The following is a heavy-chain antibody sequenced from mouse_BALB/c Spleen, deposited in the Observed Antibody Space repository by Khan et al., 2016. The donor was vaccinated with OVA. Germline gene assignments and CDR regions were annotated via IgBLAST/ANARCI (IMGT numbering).Heavy chain of an antibody. D-gene: IGHD2-14*01. CDR2: INPSSSYP. J-gene: IGHJ3*01. Sequence: QVQLQQSGAELARPGASVKMSCKASGYTFTSCTMHWVKQRPGQGLEWIGYINPSSSYPNYNQKFKDKATLTADKSSSTAYMQLSSLTSEDSAVYYCTREGAYYRSDGWFAYWGQGTLVTVSA. V-gene: IGHV1-4*01. CDR1: GYTFTSCT. CDR3: TREGAYYRSDGWFAY.